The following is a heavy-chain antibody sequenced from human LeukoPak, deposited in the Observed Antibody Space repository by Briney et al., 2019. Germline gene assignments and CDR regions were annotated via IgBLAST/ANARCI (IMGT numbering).Heavy chain of an antibody. CDR3: AKEGYNWNDGRYMDV. CDR2: ISYDGSNK. Sequence: GGSLRLSCAASGFTFSSYGMHWVRQAPGKGLEWVAVISYDGSNKYYADSVKGRFTISRDNSKNTLYLQMSSLRAEDTAVYYCAKEGYNWNDGRYMDVWGKGTTVTVSS. CDR1: GFTFSSYG. D-gene: IGHD1-1*01. V-gene: IGHV3-30*18. J-gene: IGHJ6*03.